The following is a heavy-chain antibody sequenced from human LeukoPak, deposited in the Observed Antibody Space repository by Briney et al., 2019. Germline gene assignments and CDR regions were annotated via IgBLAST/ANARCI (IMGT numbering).Heavy chain of an antibody. CDR2: ILGGAGST. V-gene: IGHV3-23*01. D-gene: IGHD2-2*01. Sequence: GGSLRLSCTVSGFTVSTNSMSWVRQAPGKGLEWVSGILGGAGSTYYADSVKGRFTISRDNSKNTLYLQMNSLRAEDTAVYYCAHGSMYQLDYRGQGTLVTVSS. CDR1: GFTVSTNS. CDR3: AHGSMYQLDY. J-gene: IGHJ4*02.